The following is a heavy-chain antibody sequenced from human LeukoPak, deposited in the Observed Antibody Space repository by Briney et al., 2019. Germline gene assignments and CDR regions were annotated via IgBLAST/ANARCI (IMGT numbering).Heavy chain of an antibody. CDR3: GRIPVAWGAFDI. J-gene: IGHJ3*02. Sequence: SETLSLTCAVYGGSFSGYYWSWIRQPPGKGLEWIGEINHSGSTNYNPSLKSRVTISVDTSKNQFSLKLSSVTAADTAVYYCGRIPVAWGAFDIWGQGTMVTVSS. V-gene: IGHV4-34*01. D-gene: IGHD7-27*01. CDR1: GGSFSGYY. CDR2: INHSGST.